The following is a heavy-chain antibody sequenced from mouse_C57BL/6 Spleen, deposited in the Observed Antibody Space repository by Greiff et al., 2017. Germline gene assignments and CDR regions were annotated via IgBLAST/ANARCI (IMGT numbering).Heavy chain of an antibody. Sequence: EVQLQQSGAELVRPGASVKLSCTASGFNIKDDYMHWVKQRPEQGLEWIGWIDPENGDTEYASKFQGKATITADTSSNTAYLQLSSLTSEDTAVYYCTTPPPLGYAMDYWGQGTSVTVSS. D-gene: IGHD3-1*01. CDR3: TTPPPLGYAMDY. CDR2: IDPENGDT. J-gene: IGHJ4*01. CDR1: GFNIKDDY. V-gene: IGHV14-4*01.